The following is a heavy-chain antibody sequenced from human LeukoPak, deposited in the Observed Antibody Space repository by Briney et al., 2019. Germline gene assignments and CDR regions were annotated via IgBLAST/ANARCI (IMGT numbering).Heavy chain of an antibody. CDR3: AISIGLPGVGGDV. V-gene: IGHV3-11*01. J-gene: IGHJ6*01. D-gene: IGHD1-26*01. CDR2: ITDSGSSI. CDR1: GFTFRDYN. Sequence: PGGSLRLSCAASGFTFRDYNMNWVRQAPGQGLEWVSYITDSGSSIHYADSVNGRFTISGDNAKNSLYLQRNSRRAEDSAVYYCAISIGLPGVGGDVWGGGPTVTLPT.